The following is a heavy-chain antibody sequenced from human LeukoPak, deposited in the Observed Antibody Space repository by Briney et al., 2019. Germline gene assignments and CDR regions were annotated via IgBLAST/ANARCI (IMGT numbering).Heavy chain of an antibody. V-gene: IGHV3-11*06. J-gene: IGHJ2*01. CDR3: ARDYYGSGSYRRNWYFDL. Sequence: PGGSLRLSCAASGFTFSDYYMSWIRQAPGKGLDWVSYISSSSSYTNYADSVKGRFTISRDNAKNSLYLQMNSLRAEDTAVYYCARDYYGSGSYRRNWYFDLWGRGTLVTVSS. CDR1: GFTFSDYY. D-gene: IGHD3-10*01. CDR2: ISSSSSYT.